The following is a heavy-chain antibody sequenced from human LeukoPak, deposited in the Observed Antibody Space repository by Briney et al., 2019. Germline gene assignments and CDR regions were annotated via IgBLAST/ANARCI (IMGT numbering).Heavy chain of an antibody. V-gene: IGHV1-2*06. Sequence: GASLKVSGKASGDTFTGYHMHWVRQAPGQGLEWMGRINPNSGDTNYAQKFQGRVAMTRDTSISTAFMELTRLRSDDTAVYYCARDYCSSTSCLFDYWGQGTLVTVSS. D-gene: IGHD2-2*01. CDR2: INPNSGDT. CDR1: GDTFTGYH. J-gene: IGHJ4*02. CDR3: ARDYCSSTSCLFDY.